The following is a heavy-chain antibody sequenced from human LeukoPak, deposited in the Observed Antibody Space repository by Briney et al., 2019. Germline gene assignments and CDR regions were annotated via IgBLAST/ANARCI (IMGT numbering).Heavy chain of an antibody. J-gene: IGHJ4*02. CDR1: GYTLTELS. V-gene: IGHV1-24*01. D-gene: IGHD3-10*01. Sequence: ASVKVSCEVSGYTLTELSMHWVRQAPGKGLEWMGGFDPEDGETIYAQKFQGRVTMTEDTSTDTAYMELSSLRSEDTAVYYCATDLTRSGSYESWGQGTLVTVSS. CDR3: ATDLTRSGSYES. CDR2: FDPEDGET.